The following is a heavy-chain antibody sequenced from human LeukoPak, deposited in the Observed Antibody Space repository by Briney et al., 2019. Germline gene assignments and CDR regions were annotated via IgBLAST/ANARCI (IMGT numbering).Heavy chain of an antibody. CDR1: GFTFDDYA. V-gene: IGHV3-9*01. J-gene: IGHJ6*02. D-gene: IGHD3-3*01. CDR3: AKDITDFWSGYYQYYYYGMDV. CDR2: ISWNSGST. Sequence: GRSLRLSCAASGFTFDDYAMHWVRHAPGKGLEWVSGISWNSGSTGYADSVKGRFTISRDNAKNSLYLQMNSLRAEDTALYYCAKDITDFWSGYYQYYYYGMDVWGQGTTVTVSS.